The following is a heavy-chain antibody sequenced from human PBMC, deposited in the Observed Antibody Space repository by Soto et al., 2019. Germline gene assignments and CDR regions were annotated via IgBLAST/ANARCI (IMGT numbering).Heavy chain of an antibody. CDR2: IYYSGST. D-gene: IGHD3-3*01. V-gene: IGHV4-39*01. CDR1: GGSISSISYY. Sequence: PSETLSLTCTVSGGSISSISYYWGRIRQPPGKGLEWIGSIYYSGSTYYNPSLKSRVTISVDTSKNQFSLKLSSVTAADTAVYYCAQFGVVIPRFHLRYYYMDVWGKGTTVTVSS. CDR3: AQFGVVIPRFHLRYYYMDV. J-gene: IGHJ6*03.